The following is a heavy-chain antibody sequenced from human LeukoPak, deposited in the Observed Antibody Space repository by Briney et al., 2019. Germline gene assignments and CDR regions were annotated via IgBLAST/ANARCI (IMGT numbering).Heavy chain of an antibody. D-gene: IGHD2-2*01. J-gene: IGHJ6*03. CDR2: INPNSGGT. CDR3: ARAEGFGCSSTSCSYYYYMDV. Sequence: ASVKVSCKASGYTLTGYYMHWVRQAPGQGLEWMGWINPNSGGTNYAQKFQGRVTMTRDTSISTAYMELSRLRSDDTAVYYCARAEGFGCSSTSCSYYYYMDVWGKGTTVTISS. CDR1: GYTLTGYY. V-gene: IGHV1-2*02.